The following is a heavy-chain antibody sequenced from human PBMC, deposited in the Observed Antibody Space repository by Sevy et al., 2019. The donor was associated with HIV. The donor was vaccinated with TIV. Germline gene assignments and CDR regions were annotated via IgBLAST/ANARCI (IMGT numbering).Heavy chain of an antibody. Sequence: GGSLRLSYAASGFTFSSYGMRWVRQAPGKGLEWVAVIWYDGTNKYYADSVKGRFTISRDNSRNTLYLQMNRLRAEDTAVYYCATDRNVWGTDLFDFWGQGTLVTVSS. CDR2: IWYDGTNK. CDR3: ATDRNVWGTDLFDF. V-gene: IGHV3-33*01. CDR1: GFTFSSYG. D-gene: IGHD3-16*01. J-gene: IGHJ4*02.